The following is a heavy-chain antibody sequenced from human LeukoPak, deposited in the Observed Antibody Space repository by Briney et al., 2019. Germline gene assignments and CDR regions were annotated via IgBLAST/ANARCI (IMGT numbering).Heavy chain of an antibody. V-gene: IGHV4-39*07. CDR2: IYYSGST. CDR1: DDSISSGNYY. Sequence: PSETLSLTCTVSDDSISSGNYYWSWIRQPAGKGLEWIGSIYYSGSTYYNPSLKSRVTISVDTSKNQFSLKLSSVTAADTAVYYCASLRTYSISARLNPPPDYWGQGTLVTVSS. CDR3: ASLRTYSISARLNPPPDY. D-gene: IGHD6-6*01. J-gene: IGHJ4*02.